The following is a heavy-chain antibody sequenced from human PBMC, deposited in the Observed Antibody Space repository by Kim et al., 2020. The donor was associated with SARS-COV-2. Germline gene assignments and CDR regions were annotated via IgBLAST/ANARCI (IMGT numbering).Heavy chain of an antibody. V-gene: IGHV3-74*01. J-gene: IGHJ6*02. CDR3: ARGFVRDGFDV. D-gene: IGHD3-10*01. CDR2: ISSDGSIT. Sequence: GGSLRLSCAVSRFTFNNYWINWVRHAPGKGLVWVSRISSDGSITNYADAVKGRFTMSRDNAENTLYLQMNSMRAEETAVYYCARGFVRDGFDVWGQGTTVTVSS. CDR1: RFTFNNYW.